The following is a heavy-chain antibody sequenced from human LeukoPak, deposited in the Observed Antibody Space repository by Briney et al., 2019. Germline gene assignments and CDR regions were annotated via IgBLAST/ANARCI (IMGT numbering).Heavy chain of an antibody. CDR3: AYAGVY. V-gene: IGHV3-30*03. J-gene: IGHJ4*02. CDR1: GFNFSSYR. Sequence: PGGSLRLSCAASGFNFSSYRMHWVRQAPGKGLEWVAVISYDGSNKYYADSVKGRFTISRDNSKNTLYLQMNSLRAEDTAVYYCAYAGVYWGQGTLVTVSS. CDR2: ISYDGSNK. D-gene: IGHD2-8*01.